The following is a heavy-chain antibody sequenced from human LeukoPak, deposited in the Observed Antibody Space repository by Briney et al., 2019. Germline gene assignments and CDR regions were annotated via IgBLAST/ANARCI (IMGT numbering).Heavy chain of an antibody. V-gene: IGHV3-23*01. CDR2: ISGSGGST. CDR3: AKDPGDYDSSGYQDY. D-gene: IGHD3-22*01. J-gene: IGHJ4*02. CDR1: GFTFSSYA. Sequence: TGGSLRLSCAASGFTFSSYAMSWVRQAPGKGLEWVSAISGSGGSTYYADSVKGRFTISRDNSKNTLYLQMNSLRAEDTAVYYCAKDPGDYDSSGYQDYWGQGTLVTVSS.